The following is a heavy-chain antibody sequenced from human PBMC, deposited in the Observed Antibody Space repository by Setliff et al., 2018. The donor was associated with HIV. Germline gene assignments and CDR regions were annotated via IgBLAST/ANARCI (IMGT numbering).Heavy chain of an antibody. CDR2: ISYDGSRI. Sequence: GGSLRLSCVASGLTFSNTWMNWVRQAPGKGLEWVSAISYDGSRIHYADSVKGRFTISRDNSKNTLYLQVNSLRPEDTAVYHCASARIPTGGTSTSFDYWGQGTLVTVSS. D-gene: IGHD1-1*01. V-gene: IGHV3-30*03. CDR3: ASARIPTGGTSTSFDY. J-gene: IGHJ4*02. CDR1: GLTFSNTW.